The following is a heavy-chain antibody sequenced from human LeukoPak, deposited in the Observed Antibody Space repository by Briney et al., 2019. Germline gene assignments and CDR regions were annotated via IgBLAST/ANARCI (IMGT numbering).Heavy chain of an antibody. CDR2: LRGDGST. V-gene: IGHV3-23*01. CDR1: GFTFSSYA. J-gene: IGHJ4*02. CDR3: AKASWVPSADAVL. Sequence: GGSLRLSCVASGFTFSSYAMSWVRQAPARGLEWVASLRGDGSTFYADSVKGRFTLSRDESRNTVYLHLSYLRVEDTAVYYCAKASWVPSADAVLWGQGTPVTVSS. D-gene: IGHD3-16*01.